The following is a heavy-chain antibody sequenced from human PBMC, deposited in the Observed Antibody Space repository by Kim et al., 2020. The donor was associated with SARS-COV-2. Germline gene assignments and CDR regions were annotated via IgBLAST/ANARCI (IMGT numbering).Heavy chain of an antibody. V-gene: IGHV4-34*01. CDR1: GGSFSGYY. CDR3: ARFHCSGGSCSVDY. J-gene: IGHJ4*02. Sequence: SETLSLTCAVYGGSFSGYYWSWIRQPPGKGLEWIGEINHSGSTNYNPSLKSRVTISVDTSKNQFSLKLSSVTAADTAVYYCARFHCSGGSCSVDYWGQGTLVTVSS. D-gene: IGHD2-15*01. CDR2: INHSGST.